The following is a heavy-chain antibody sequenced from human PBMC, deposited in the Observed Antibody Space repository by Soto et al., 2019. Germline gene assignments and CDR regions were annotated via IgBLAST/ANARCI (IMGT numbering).Heavy chain of an antibody. D-gene: IGHD2-15*01. CDR2: IVVGSHNT. J-gene: IGHJ3*01. CDR1: GFTFSNSA. CDR3: AAELYSGGRGCSFDL. V-gene: IGHV1-58*01. Sequence: SVKVSCKTSGFTFSNSAVQWVRQARGQRLEWIAWIVVGSHNTNYAQNFQGRLTVSTDTSTNTAYMELTSLTSEDTAIYYCAAELYSGGRGCSFDLWG.